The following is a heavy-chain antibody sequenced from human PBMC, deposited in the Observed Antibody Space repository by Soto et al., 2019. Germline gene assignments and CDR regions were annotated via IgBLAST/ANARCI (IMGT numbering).Heavy chain of an antibody. V-gene: IGHV5-51*01. D-gene: IGHD3-22*01. CDR2: IYPGDSDT. J-gene: IGHJ6*02. CDR3: ARTYYYDSSGSDYGMDV. CDR1: GYSFTSYW. Sequence: GESLKISCKGSGYSFTSYWIGWVRQMPGKGLEWMGIIYPGDSDTRYSPSFQGQVTISADKSISTAYLQWSSLKASDTAMYYCARTYYYDSSGSDYGMDVWGQGTTVTVSS.